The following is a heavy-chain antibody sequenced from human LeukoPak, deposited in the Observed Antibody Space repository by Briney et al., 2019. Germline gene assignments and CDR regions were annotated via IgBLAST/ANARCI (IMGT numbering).Heavy chain of an antibody. Sequence: GGSLRLSCAASGYTFINYGMHWVRQAPGKGLEWVAVISYDGSKVFYGDFVKGRFTIFRDDSKDTVYLQMNSLRVEDRAVYYCAKDDAGLPDYWGQGTLVTVSS. CDR3: AKDDAGLPDY. D-gene: IGHD2-15*01. CDR1: GYTFINYG. V-gene: IGHV3-30*18. J-gene: IGHJ4*02. CDR2: ISYDGSKV.